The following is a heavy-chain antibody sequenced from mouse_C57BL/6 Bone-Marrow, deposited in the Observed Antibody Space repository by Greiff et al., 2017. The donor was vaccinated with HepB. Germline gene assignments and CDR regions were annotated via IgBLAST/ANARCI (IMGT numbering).Heavy chain of an antibody. J-gene: IGHJ3*01. D-gene: IGHD2-14*01. CDR2: ISDGGSYT. CDR3: ARERVPAWFAY. V-gene: IGHV5-4*01. CDR1: GFTFSSYA. Sequence: EVQRVESGGGLVKPGGSLKLSCAASGFTFSSYAMSWVRQTPEKRLEWVATISDGGSYTYYPDNVKGRFTISRDNAKNNLYLQMSHLKSEDTAMYYCARERVPAWFAYWGQGTLVTVSA.